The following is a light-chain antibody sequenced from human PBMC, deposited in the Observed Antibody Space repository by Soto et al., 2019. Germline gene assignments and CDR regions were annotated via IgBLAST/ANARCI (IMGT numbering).Light chain of an antibody. J-gene: IGKJ5*01. CDR2: GAS. CDR3: QHYGSSSIP. Sequence: GLSQSAGALSLSPGERATLSCRASQSVSSSYLAWYQQKPGQAPRLLIYGASSRATGIPDRFSGSGSGTDFTLTISRLEPEDFAVYYCQHYGSSSIPFGQRTLLEIK. CDR1: QSVSSSY. V-gene: IGKV3-20*01.